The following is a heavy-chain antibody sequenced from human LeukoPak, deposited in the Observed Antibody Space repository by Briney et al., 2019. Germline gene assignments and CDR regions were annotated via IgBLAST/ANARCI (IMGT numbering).Heavy chain of an antibody. D-gene: IGHD3-16*01. J-gene: IGHJ4*02. CDR1: GFTFDDYA. Sequence: GGSLRLSCAASGFTFDDYAMHWVRQAPGKGLEWVPGISWNSGSIGYADSVKGRFTISRDNAKNSLYLQMNSLRAEDTAVYYCARDDLGGFDYWGQGTLVTVSS. CDR3: ARDDLGGFDY. CDR2: ISWNSGSI. V-gene: IGHV3-9*01.